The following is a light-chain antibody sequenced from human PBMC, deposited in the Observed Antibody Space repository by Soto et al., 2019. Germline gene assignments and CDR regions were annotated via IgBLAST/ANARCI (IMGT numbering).Light chain of an antibody. V-gene: IGLV2-11*01. CDR1: SSDVGGYNY. CDR2: DVA. J-gene: IGLJ1*01. Sequence: QSALTQPRSVSGSPGQSVTISCTGTSSDVGGYNYVSWYQQHPGKAPKLIIYDVATRPSGVPDRFSGSKSGNTASLTISGLQAEEEADYYCCSHAGSSVVFGTGTKVTVL. CDR3: CSHAGSSVV.